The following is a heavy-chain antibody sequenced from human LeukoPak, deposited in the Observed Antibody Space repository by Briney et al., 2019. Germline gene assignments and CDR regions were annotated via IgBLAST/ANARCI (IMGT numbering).Heavy chain of an antibody. D-gene: IGHD1-26*01. V-gene: IGHV4-59*01. CDR2: IYYSGST. Sequence: SETLSLTCTVSGGSISSYYWSWIRQPPGKGLEWIGYIYYSGSTNYNPSLESRVTISVDTSKNQFSLKLSSETAADTAVYYCARDIRSGSYFDFWGQGTLVTASS. J-gene: IGHJ4*02. CDR3: ARDIRSGSYFDF. CDR1: GGSISSYY.